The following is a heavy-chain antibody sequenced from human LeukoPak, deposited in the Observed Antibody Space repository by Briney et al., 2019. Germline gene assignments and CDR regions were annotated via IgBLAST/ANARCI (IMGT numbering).Heavy chain of an antibody. D-gene: IGHD3-3*01. V-gene: IGHV3-21*01. CDR3: ARGYYDFWSGYYYYMDV. CDR2: ISSSSSYI. CDR1: GFTFSSYS. Sequence: PGGSLRLSCAASGFTFSSYSMNWVRPAPGKGLEWVSSISSSSSYIYYADSVKGRFTISRDNAKNSLYLQMNSLRAEDTAVYYCARGYYDFWSGYYYYMDVWGKGTTVTVSS. J-gene: IGHJ6*03.